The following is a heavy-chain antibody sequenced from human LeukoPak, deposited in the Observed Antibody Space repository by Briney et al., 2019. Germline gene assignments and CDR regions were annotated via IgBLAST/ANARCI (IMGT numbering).Heavy chain of an antibody. Sequence: SETLSLTCTVSGDPMNSSGYYWGWIRQPPGKDLEWIGNVHYRGHSYYNPSLKSRVSIILDTSKNLLSLRLNSLSAADTAVYYCASGKMATISDYWGQGTLVTVTS. J-gene: IGHJ4*02. CDR3: ASGKMATISDY. V-gene: IGHV4-39*01. D-gene: IGHD5-24*01. CDR2: VHYRGHS. CDR1: GDPMNSSGYY.